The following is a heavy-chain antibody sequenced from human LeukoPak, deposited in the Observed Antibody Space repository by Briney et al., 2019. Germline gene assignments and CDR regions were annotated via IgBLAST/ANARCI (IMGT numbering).Heavy chain of an antibody. CDR1: GFTFSSYA. V-gene: IGHV3-23*01. J-gene: IGHJ4*02. Sequence: GGSLTLSCAASGFTFSSYAMSWVRQAPGKGLEWVSAISGSGGSTYYADSVKGRFTISRDNSKNTLYLQMNSLRAEDTAVYYCAKGTMIVVAFGLWGQGTLVTVSS. D-gene: IGHD3-22*01. CDR2: ISGSGGST. CDR3: AKGTMIVVAFGL.